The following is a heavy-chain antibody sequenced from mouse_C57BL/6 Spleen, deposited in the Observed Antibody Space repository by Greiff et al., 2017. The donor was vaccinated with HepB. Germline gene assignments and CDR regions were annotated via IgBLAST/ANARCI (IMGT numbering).Heavy chain of an antibody. CDR2: IYPGDGDT. J-gene: IGHJ1*03. CDR1: GYAFSSSW. V-gene: IGHV1-82*01. CDR3: ARSSITTVGEGYFDV. Sequence: QVHVKQSGPELVKPGASVKISCKASGYAFSSSWMNWVKQRPGKGLEWIGRIYPGDGDTNYNGKFKGKATLTADKSSSTAYMQLSSLTSEDSAVYFCARSSITTVGEGYFDVWGTGTTVTVSS. D-gene: IGHD1-1*01.